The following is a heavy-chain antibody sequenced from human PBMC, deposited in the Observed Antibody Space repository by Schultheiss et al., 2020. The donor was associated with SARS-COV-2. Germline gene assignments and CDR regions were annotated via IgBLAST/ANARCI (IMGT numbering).Heavy chain of an antibody. Sequence: SETLSLTCTVSGGSISSGGYYWSWIRQHPGKGLEWIGYIYDSGSTSYNPSLKGRVTISIDTSKSQFSLKLSSVTAADTAVYYCARDSLGAFDIWGQGTMVTVSS. CDR2: IYDSGST. D-gene: IGHD3-16*01. CDR3: ARDSLGAFDI. V-gene: IGHV4-31*03. CDR1: GGSISSGGYY. J-gene: IGHJ3*02.